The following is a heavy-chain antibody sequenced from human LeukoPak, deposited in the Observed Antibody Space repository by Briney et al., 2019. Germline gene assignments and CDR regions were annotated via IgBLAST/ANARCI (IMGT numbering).Heavy chain of an antibody. CDR1: GFTFSSYA. CDR3: AKVVVVAATFRENDY. CDR2: ISGSGGST. Sequence: PGGSLRLSCAASGFTFSSYAMSWVRQAPGKGLEWVSAISGSGGSTYYADSVRGRFTISRDNSKNTLYLQMNSLRAEDTAVYYCAKVVVVAATFRENDYWGQGTLVTVSS. J-gene: IGHJ4*02. D-gene: IGHD2-15*01. V-gene: IGHV3-23*01.